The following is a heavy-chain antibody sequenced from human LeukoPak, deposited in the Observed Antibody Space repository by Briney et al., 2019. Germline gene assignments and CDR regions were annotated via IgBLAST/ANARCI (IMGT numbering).Heavy chain of an antibody. CDR1: GYSFTSYW. V-gene: IGHV5-51*01. J-gene: IGHJ4*02. CDR3: ARGQYDSSGYYLGFDY. CDR2: IYPGDSDT. Sequence: GESLKISCKGSGYSFTSYWFGWVRQMPGKGLEWMGIIYPGDSDTRYSPSFQGQVTISADKSISTAYLQWSSLKASDTAMYYCARGQYDSSGYYLGFDYWGQGTLVTVSS. D-gene: IGHD3-22*01.